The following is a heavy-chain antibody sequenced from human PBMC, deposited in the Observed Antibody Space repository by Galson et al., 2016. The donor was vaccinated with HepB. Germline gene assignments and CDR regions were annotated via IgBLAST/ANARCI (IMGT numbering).Heavy chain of an antibody. CDR3: ARGGVSITMFGVVPYFDS. CDR1: GFTISNYW. CDR2: INQDGNDI. Sequence: SLRLSCAASGFTISNYWMTWVRQAPGKGLEWVANINQDGNDINYVDSVRGRFTISGDNAQNSVYLQMNSLRPEDTAIYYCARGGVSITMFGVVPYFDSWGQGALVTVSS. V-gene: IGHV3-7*01. J-gene: IGHJ4*02. D-gene: IGHD3-3*01.